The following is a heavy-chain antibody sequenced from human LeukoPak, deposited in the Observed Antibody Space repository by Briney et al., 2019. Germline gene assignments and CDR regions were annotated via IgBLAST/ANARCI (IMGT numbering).Heavy chain of an antibody. CDR2: INSDGINT. Sequence: GGSLRLSCAAFGFTFSNYWMHWVRQAPGKGLVWVSRINSDGINTSYADSVKGRFTISRDNAKNTLNLQMNSLRAEDTAVYYCARDLGQYYDTSDNWFDPWGQGTLVTVSS. J-gene: IGHJ5*02. CDR3: ARDLGQYYDTSDNWFDP. CDR1: GFTFSNYW. V-gene: IGHV3-74*01. D-gene: IGHD3-22*01.